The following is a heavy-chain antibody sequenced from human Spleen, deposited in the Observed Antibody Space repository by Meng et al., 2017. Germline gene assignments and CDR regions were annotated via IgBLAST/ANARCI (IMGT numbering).Heavy chain of an antibody. CDR3: ARGPTTMAHDFDY. Sequence: QVQLEGSGPGLVKPSGTRSLTCAVSGGSISSSNWWSWVRQPPGKGLEWIGEINDSGSTNYNPSLKSRVTISVDTSQNNLSLKLSSVTAADSAVYYCARGPTTMAHDFDYWGQGTLVTVSS. J-gene: IGHJ4*02. V-gene: IGHV4-4*02. D-gene: IGHD4-11*01. CDR1: GGSISSSNW. CDR2: INDSGST.